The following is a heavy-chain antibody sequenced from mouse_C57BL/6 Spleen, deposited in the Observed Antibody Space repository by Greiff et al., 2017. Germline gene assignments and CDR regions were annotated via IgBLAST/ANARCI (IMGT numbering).Heavy chain of an antibody. V-gene: IGHV1-50*01. D-gene: IGHD1-1*01. CDR1: GYTFTSYW. Sequence: VQLQQSGAELVKPGASVKLSCKASGYTFTSYWMQWVKQRPGQGLEWIGEIDPSDSYTNYNQKFKGKATLTVDTSSSTAYMQLSSLTSEDSAVYYCARLGDYYGSSYFDYWGQGTTLTVSS. CDR2: IDPSDSYT. J-gene: IGHJ2*01. CDR3: ARLGDYYGSSYFDY.